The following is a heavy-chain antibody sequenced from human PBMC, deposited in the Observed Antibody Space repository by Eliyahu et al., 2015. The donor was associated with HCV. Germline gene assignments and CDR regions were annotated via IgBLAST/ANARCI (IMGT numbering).Heavy chain of an antibody. CDR2: ICDSGAT. Sequence: EVQLVESGGDLVQPGGSLRLSCVASGFTFSIYAMSWVRQAPGKGLGWVSAICDSGATYYADSVKGRFTISRDNSKSTMHLQMNGLRAEDTAKYYCAKRRGGSCYSSADFWGQGALVTVSS. V-gene: IGHV3-23*04. CDR1: GFTFSIYA. D-gene: IGHD2-15*01. J-gene: IGHJ4*02. CDR3: AKRRGGSCYSSADF.